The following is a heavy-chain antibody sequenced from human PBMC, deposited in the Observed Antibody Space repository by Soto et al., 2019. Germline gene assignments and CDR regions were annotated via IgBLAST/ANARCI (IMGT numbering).Heavy chain of an antibody. D-gene: IGHD3-10*01. J-gene: IGHJ6*03. V-gene: IGHV1-18*01. CDR2: ISAYNGNT. CDR1: GYTFTSYG. CDR3: ARVVWFGESIPYNYYYYFMDV. Sequence: GASVKVSCKASGYTFTSYGISWVRQAPGQGLEWMGWISAYNGNTNYAQKLQGRVTMTTDTSTSTAYMELRSLRSDDTAVYYCARVVWFGESIPYNYYYYFMDVWGKGTTVTVSS.